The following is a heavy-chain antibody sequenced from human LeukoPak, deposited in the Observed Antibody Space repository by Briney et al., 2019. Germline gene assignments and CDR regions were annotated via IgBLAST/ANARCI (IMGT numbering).Heavy chain of an antibody. J-gene: IGHJ4*02. D-gene: IGHD6-13*01. CDR2: IYSGGST. V-gene: IGHV3-53*01. Sequence: GGSLRLSCAASGFTVSSNYMSLVRQAPGKGLEWVSVIYSGGSTYYADSVKGRFTISRDNSKNTLYLQMNSLRAEDTAVYYCARSAAGTDFDYWGQGTLVTVSS. CDR1: GFTVSSNY. CDR3: ARSAAGTDFDY.